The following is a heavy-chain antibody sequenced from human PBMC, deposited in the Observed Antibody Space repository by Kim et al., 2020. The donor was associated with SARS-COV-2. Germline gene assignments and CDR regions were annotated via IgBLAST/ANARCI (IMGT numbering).Heavy chain of an antibody. Sequence: GGSLRLSCAASGFTFSSYSINWVRQAPGKGLEWVSSISSSSSYIYYADSVKGRFTISRDNAKNSLYLQMNSLRAEDTAVYYCARDPIPGPHYYYYGMDVWGQGTTVTVSS. V-gene: IGHV3-21*01. J-gene: IGHJ6*02. D-gene: IGHD2-2*02. CDR2: ISSSSSYI. CDR3: ARDPIPGPHYYYYGMDV. CDR1: GFTFSSYS.